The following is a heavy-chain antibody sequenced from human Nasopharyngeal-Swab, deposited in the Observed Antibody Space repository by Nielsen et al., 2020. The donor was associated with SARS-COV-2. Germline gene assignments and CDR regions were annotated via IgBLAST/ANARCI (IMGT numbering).Heavy chain of an antibody. D-gene: IGHD3-10*01. CDR1: GFTVSSNY. CDR3: ARKGRSYYYGSGSYDY. Sequence: GESLKISCAASGFTVSSNYMSWVRQAPGKGLEWVSVIYSGGSTYYADSVKGRFTISRDNSKNTLYLQMNSLRAEDTAVYYCARKGRSYYYGSGSYDYWGQGTLVTVSS. CDR2: IYSGGST. V-gene: IGHV3-53*01. J-gene: IGHJ4*02.